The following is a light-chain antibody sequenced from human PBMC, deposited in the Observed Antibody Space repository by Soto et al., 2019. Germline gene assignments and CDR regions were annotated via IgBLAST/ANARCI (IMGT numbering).Light chain of an antibody. CDR1: QCVRND. CDR3: LQQYFYPFT. V-gene: IGKV1-6*01. CDR2: AAS. J-gene: IGKJ3*01. Sequence: AIQMTQSPSSLSASVGDSVTITCRASQCVRNDLDWYQQRPGKAPRLLIYAASNLQSGVPARFSGSGSGTDFTLTISSLQPEDFATYYCLQQYFYPFTFGPGTTVELK.